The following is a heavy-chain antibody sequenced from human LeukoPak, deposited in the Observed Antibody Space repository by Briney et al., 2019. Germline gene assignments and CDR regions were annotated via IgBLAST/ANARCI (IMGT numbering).Heavy chain of an antibody. CDR1: GLTFSSYG. D-gene: IGHD1-1*01. Sequence: PGRSLRLSCAASGLTFSSYGMHWVRQAPGKGLEWVAVISYDGTIRNYADSVKGRFTISRDNAKNTLYLQMNSLRADDTAVYYCARDREYTMDVWGQGTTVTVSS. CDR2: ISYDGTIR. J-gene: IGHJ6*02. V-gene: IGHV3-30*03. CDR3: ARDREYTMDV.